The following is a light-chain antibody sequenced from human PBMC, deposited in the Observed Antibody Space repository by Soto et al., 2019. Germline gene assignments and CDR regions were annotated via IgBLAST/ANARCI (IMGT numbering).Light chain of an antibody. V-gene: IGLV7-46*01. Sequence: QAVVTQEPSLTVSPGGTITLTCGYSTGAVTSGHYPYWFQQKPGQAPRTLIYDTSNKHSWTPARFSGSLLGGKAALTLSGAQPDDEADYYCLLSYNGPYVFGAGTKLTVL. J-gene: IGLJ1*01. CDR3: LLSYNGPYV. CDR1: TGAVTSGHY. CDR2: DTS.